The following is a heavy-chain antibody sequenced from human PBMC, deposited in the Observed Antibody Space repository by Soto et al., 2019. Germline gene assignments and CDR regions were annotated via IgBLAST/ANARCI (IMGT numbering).Heavy chain of an antibody. CDR2: ILYDGSDK. V-gene: IGHV3-30-3*01. CDR1: GFTFSSNA. D-gene: IGHD3-22*01. J-gene: IGHJ3*02. CDR3: ARDHLNYYDSSGYNGAFDI. Sequence: QVQLVESGGGVVQPGRSLRLSCAASGFTFSSNAMHWVRQAPGKGLEWVAVILYDGSDKYYADSVKGRFTISRDNSKNTLYLQMNSLRAEDTAVYYCARDHLNYYDSSGYNGAFDIWGQGTMVTVSS.